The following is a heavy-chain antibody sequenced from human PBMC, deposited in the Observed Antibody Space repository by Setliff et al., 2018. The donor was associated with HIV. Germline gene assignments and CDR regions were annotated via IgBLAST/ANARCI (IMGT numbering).Heavy chain of an antibody. Sequence: GESLKISCGASGFTFSRYWMHWVRQTPGKGLVWVSRISSDGSSTSYADSVKGRFTISRDNAKNTLYLQMNSLRAEDTAVYYCARSFWGFVRNAASDIWGQGTMVTVSS. CDR3: ARSFWGFVRNAASDI. CDR1: GFTFSRYW. D-gene: IGHD3-16*01. CDR2: ISSDGSST. J-gene: IGHJ3*02. V-gene: IGHV3-74*01.